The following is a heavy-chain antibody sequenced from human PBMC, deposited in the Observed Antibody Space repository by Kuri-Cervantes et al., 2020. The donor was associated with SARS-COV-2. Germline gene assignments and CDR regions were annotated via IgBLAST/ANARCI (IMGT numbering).Heavy chain of an antibody. V-gene: IGHV4-30-4*08. Sequence: SETLSLTCTVSGGSISSGDYYWSWIRQPPGKGLEWIGYIYYSGSTYYNPSLKSRVTISVDTSKNQLSLKLSSVTAADTAVYYCARTLASITGTYMDVWGKGTTVTVSS. D-gene: IGHD1-7*01. CDR3: ARTLASITGTYMDV. J-gene: IGHJ6*03. CDR1: GGSISSGDYY. CDR2: IYYSGST.